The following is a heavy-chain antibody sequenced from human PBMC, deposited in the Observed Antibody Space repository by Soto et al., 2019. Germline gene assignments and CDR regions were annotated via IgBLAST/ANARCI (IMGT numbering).Heavy chain of an antibody. CDR3: AKATTNGGWFNPFDS. CDR1: VFSCVNYA. D-gene: IGHD6-19*01. J-gene: IGHJ4*02. Sequence: GPLRLACAASVFSCVNYAMNWVRQAPGKGLEWVSGLSGSGTSTYYADSVKGRFTISRDNSRDTLFLQMNSLTADDTAVYYCAKATTNGGWFNPFDSWGQGALVTVS. V-gene: IGHV3-23*01. CDR2: LSGSGTST.